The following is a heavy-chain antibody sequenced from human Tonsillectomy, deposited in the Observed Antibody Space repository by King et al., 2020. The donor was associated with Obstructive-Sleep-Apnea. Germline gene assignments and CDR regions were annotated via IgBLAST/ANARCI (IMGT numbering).Heavy chain of an antibody. CDR2: IRSKAYGVST. D-gene: IGHD3-10*01. Sequence: VQLVESGGGLVQPGRSLRLSCTASGFAFVDYSRTGFRQAPGRGLEGVVFIRSKAYGVSTDYAASVKGRFSNSRENSESVAYLQMNTLKVEDTAVYYCSRDHIFGSGSPTRFDSWGQGTLVTVSS. CDR1: GFAFVDYS. V-gene: IGHV3-49*03. J-gene: IGHJ4*02. CDR3: SRDHIFGSGSPTRFDS.